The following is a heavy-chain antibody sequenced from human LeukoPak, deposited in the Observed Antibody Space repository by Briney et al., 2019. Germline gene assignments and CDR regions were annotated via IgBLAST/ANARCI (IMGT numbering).Heavy chain of an antibody. V-gene: IGHV3-23*01. CDR2: ISESGDRT. D-gene: IGHD3-22*01. CDR1: GFTFSSYA. Sequence: PGGSLRLSCVASGFTFSSYAMSWVRQAPGKGLEWVSGISESGDRTYYADSVKGRFTISRDNSKNTLYLQMNSLRAEDTAVYYCAKDRSSGYYYIAYFDYWGQGTLVTVSS. CDR3: AKDRSSGYYYIAYFDY. J-gene: IGHJ4*02.